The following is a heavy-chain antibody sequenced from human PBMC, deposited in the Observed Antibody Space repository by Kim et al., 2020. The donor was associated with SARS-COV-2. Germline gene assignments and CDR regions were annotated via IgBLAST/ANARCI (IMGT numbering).Heavy chain of an antibody. D-gene: IGHD6-6*01. J-gene: IGHJ5*02. V-gene: IGHV1-2*02. CDR3: ARGLIAVRRTGENCFAP. Sequence: ASVKVSCKASGYTFSGYYMHWVRQAPGQGLEWMGWINPNSGVTKYAEKFQGRVTMTRDMSISAVYMELSRLRSDDTAVYYCARGLIAVRRTGENCFAPWGRGTLVTVSS. CDR1: GYTFSGYY. CDR2: INPNSGVT.